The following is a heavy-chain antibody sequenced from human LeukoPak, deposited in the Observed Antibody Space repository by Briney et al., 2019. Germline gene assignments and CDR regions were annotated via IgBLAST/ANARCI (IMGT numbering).Heavy chain of an antibody. CDR3: ARDLEDIVVVPAAIGY. J-gene: IGHJ4*02. CDR2: INPSGGST. CDR1: AYTFTSYY. D-gene: IGHD2-2*02. V-gene: IGHV1-46*01. Sequence: ASVKVSCNASAYTFTSYYIHWVRQAPGQGLEWMGIINPSGGSTSYAQKFQGRVTMTRDMSTSTVYMELSRLRSDDTAVYYCARDLEDIVVVPAAIGYWGQGTLVTVSS.